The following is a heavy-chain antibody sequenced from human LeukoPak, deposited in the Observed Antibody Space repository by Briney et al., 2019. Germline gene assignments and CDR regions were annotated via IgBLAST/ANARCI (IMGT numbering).Heavy chain of an antibody. Sequence: SVKVSCKASGGTFSSYAISWVRQAPGQGLEWMGRIIPILGIANYAQKFQGRVTITADKSTSTAYMELSSLRSEDTAVYYCAVDYYDSSGYFDWGQGTLVAVSS. V-gene: IGHV1-69*04. CDR3: AVDYYDSSGYFD. J-gene: IGHJ4*02. CDR2: IIPILGIA. CDR1: GGTFSSYA. D-gene: IGHD3-22*01.